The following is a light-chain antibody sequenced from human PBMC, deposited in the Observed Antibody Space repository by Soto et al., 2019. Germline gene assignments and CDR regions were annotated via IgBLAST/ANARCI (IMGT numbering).Light chain of an antibody. Sequence: QSALTQPRSVSGSPGQSITISCTGTSSDVGGYNHVSWYQQHPGKAPQLMIYDVDKRPSGVPDGFSVSKSGNTASLTISGLQPEDEGDYYCCSYAGNYIFVFGGGTKLNVL. J-gene: IGLJ2*01. CDR1: SSDVGGYNH. V-gene: IGLV2-11*01. CDR3: CSYAGNYIFV. CDR2: DVD.